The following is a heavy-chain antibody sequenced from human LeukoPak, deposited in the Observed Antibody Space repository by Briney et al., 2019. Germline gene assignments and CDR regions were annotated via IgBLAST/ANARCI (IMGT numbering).Heavy chain of an antibody. CDR1: GFTFSNAW. V-gene: IGHV3-23*01. CDR3: AKATRYYYDSSGYYGFDY. J-gene: IGHJ4*02. Sequence: GGSLRLSCAASGFTFSNAWMSWVRQAPGKGLEWVPAISGSGGSTYYADSVKGRFTISRDNSKNTLYLQMNSLRAEDTAVYYCAKATRYYYDSSGYYGFDYWGQGTLVTVSS. D-gene: IGHD3-22*01. CDR2: ISGSGGST.